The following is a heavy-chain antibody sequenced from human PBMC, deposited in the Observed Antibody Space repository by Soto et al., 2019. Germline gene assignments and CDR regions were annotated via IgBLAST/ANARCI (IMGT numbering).Heavy chain of an antibody. CDR3: ARKVSVVTAIDY. D-gene: IGHD2-21*02. CDR1: GGSISSSSYY. J-gene: IGHJ4*02. CDR2: IYYSGST. Sequence: SETLSLTCTVSGGSISSSSYYWGWIRQPPGKGLEWIGSIYYSGSTYYNPSLKSRVTISVDTSKNQFSLRLSSVTAADTAVYYCARKVSVVTAIDYWGQGTLVTVSS. V-gene: IGHV4-39*01.